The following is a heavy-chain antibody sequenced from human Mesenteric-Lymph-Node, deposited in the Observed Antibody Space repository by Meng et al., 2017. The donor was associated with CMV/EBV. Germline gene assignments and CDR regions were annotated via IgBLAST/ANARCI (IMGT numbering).Heavy chain of an antibody. CDR3: ARDALYYYDRGFYYYYGMDV. CDR2: IYSGGST. CDR1: GFTVSSNY. D-gene: IGHD3-22*01. J-gene: IGHJ6*02. V-gene: IGHV3-53*01. Sequence: GESLKISCAASGFTVSSNYMSWVRQAPGKGLEWVSVIYSGGSTYYADSVKGRFTISRDNSKNTLYLQMNSLRAEDTAVYYCARDALYYYDRGFYYYYGMDVWGQGTTVTVS.